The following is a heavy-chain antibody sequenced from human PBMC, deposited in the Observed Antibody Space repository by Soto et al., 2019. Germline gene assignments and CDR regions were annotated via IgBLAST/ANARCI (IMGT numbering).Heavy chain of an antibody. CDR3: ARDAETLTGHAFGL. J-gene: IGHJ3*01. CDR1: GFTFSSYG. CDR2: IWYEGSKK. Sequence: QVQLVESGGGVVQPGRSLRLSCAASGFTFSSYGMHWVRQAPGKGLEWVAVIWYEGSKKYYADSVKGRFTISSDNSKNSLYRQMSSLEAEDTAVYYCARDAETLTGHAFGLWGHGTMVTVSS. V-gene: IGHV3-33*01.